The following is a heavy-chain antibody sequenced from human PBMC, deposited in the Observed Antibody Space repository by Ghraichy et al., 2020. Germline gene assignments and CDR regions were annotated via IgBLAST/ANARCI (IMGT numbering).Heavy chain of an antibody. CDR1: GGSISSGGYY. CDR2: IYYSGST. CDR3: ARFTEMAIQGYAFDI. D-gene: IGHD5-24*01. J-gene: IGHJ3*02. V-gene: IGHV4-31*03. Sequence: SETLSLTCTVSGGSISSGGYYWSWIRQHPGKGLEWIGYIYYSGSTYYNPSLKSRVTISVDTSKNQFSLKLSSVTAADTAVYYCARFTEMAIQGYAFDIWGQGTMVTVSS.